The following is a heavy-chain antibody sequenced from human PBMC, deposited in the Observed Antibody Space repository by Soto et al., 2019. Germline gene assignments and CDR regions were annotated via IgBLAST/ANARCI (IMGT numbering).Heavy chain of an antibody. Sequence: QVQLVQSGAEVKKPGSSVKVSCKASGGTFSSYAISWVRQAPGQGLEWMGGIIPIFGTANYAQKFQGRVTITADESTSTAYMELSSLRSEDTAVYYCARGDDCISTCCYGPYYYYGMDVWGQGTTVTVSS. CDR3: ARGDDCISTCCYGPYYYYGMDV. J-gene: IGHJ6*02. CDR1: GGTFSSYA. V-gene: IGHV1-69*12. D-gene: IGHD2-2*01. CDR2: IIPIFGTA.